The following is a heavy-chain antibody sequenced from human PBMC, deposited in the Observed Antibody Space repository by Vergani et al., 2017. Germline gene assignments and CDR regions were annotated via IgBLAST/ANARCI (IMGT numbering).Heavy chain of an antibody. J-gene: IGHJ4*02. D-gene: IGHD3-16*01. V-gene: IGHV3-30*02. CDR2: IQFDGSNQ. Sequence: QVQLVESGGGVVQRGGSLRLSCATSGFTFSNYDMQWIRQGPGKGLEFVAVIQFDGSNQYYADSVKGRFTLSRDFSKNTLYLQMNSLGTDYTATYYCAKHFRGWGIDYWGQGTQVIVSS. CDR1: GFTFSNYD. CDR3: AKHFRGWGIDY.